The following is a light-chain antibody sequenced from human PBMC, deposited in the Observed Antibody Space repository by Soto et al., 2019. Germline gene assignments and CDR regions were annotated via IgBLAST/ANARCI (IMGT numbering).Light chain of an antibody. J-gene: IGKJ1*01. V-gene: IGKV1-27*01. CDR2: AAS. CDR1: QDISNY. CDR3: QKYNSAPKT. Sequence: DIQMTQSPSSLSASVGDRVTITCRASQDISNYLAWYQQKPGKGPTLLIYAASTLQSGVPSRFSGSGSGTDFTLTISSLQPDDVASYYCQKYNSAPKTFGQGTKVEIK.